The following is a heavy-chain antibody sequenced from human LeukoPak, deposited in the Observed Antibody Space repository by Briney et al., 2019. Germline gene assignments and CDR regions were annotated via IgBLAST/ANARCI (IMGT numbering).Heavy chain of an antibody. D-gene: IGHD2-15*01. V-gene: IGHV4-38-2*02. J-gene: IGHJ2*01. Sequence: PSETLSLTCAVPGYFISSGYYWGWIRQPPGKGREWIGSIYHRGSTYYNPSLKSRVTISVDKSKNQFSLNLSSVTAADTAVYYCARDHCNGGSCYSFPDWYFDLWGRGTLVTVSS. CDR3: ARDHCNGGSCYSFPDWYFDL. CDR1: GYFISSGYY. CDR2: IYHRGST.